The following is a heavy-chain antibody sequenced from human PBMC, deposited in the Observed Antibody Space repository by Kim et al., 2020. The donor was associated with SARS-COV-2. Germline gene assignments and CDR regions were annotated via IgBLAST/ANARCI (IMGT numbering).Heavy chain of an antibody. Sequence: VKGRFTISRDNAKTTLYLQMNILRAEDTAVYYCAKYRRFGVYYYYYGMDVWGQGTTVTVSS. V-gene: IGHV3-23*01. CDR3: AKYRRFGVYYYYYGMDV. J-gene: IGHJ6*02. D-gene: IGHD3-10*01.